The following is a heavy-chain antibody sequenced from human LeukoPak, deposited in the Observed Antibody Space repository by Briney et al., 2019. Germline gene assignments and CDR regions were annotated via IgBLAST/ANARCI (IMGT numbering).Heavy chain of an antibody. V-gene: IGHV3-23*01. Sequence: GGSLRLSCAASGFTFISYAMTWVRQAKGKVLEWVSAISGSGGSTYYADSLKGRFTISRDNPTTTLYLQMNSLRAEDTAVYYCAKAGSIRFDYCGQGTLVTVSS. CDR3: AKAGSIRFDY. D-gene: IGHD1-26*01. CDR2: ISGSGGST. CDR1: GFTFISYA. J-gene: IGHJ4*02.